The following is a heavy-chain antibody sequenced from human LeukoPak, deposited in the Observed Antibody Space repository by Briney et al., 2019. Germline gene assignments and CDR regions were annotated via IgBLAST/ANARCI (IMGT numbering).Heavy chain of an antibody. CDR2: IASQTAGGTT. D-gene: IGHD4-17*01. CDR1: GLSFTSAW. V-gene: IGHV3-15*04. Sequence: PGGSLRLSCVVSGLSFTSAWMTWVRQARGRGLEWLGHIASQTAGGTTDYAAAVRGRFTISRDDSKNTVYLQVNSLKTEDTGLYYCTTGLTVTTNYWGQGTLVTVSS. J-gene: IGHJ4*02. CDR3: TTGLTVTTNY.